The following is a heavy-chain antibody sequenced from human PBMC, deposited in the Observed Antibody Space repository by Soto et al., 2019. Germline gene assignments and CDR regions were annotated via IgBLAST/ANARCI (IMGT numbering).Heavy chain of an antibody. D-gene: IGHD3-22*01. J-gene: IGHJ2*01. CDR2: IYYSGNT. Sequence: QVQLQESGPGLVKPSQTLSLTCTVSGDSISSGAYYWSWIRQPPGKGLEWIGYIYYSGNTYYNPSLKSRVMISVDTSINQFSLKLSSVTAADTAVYYCARVSTMIAERYFDLWGRGTLVTVSS. V-gene: IGHV4-31*03. CDR3: ARVSTMIAERYFDL. CDR1: GDSISSGAYY.